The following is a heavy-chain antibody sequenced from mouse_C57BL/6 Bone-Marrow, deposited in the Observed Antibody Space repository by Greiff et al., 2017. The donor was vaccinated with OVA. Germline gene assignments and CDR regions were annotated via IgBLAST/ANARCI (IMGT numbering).Heavy chain of an antibody. CDR1: GYTFTSYW. Sequence: QVQLQQPGPELVKPGASVKLSCKASGYTFTSYWMHWVKQRPGQGLEWIGNINPSNGGTNYNEKFKSKATLTVDKSSSTAYMQLSSLTSEDSAVYYCARDSLTGYYFDYWGQGTTLTVSS. V-gene: IGHV1-53*01. D-gene: IGHD4-1*01. CDR3: ARDSLTGYYFDY. CDR2: INPSNGGT. J-gene: IGHJ2*01.